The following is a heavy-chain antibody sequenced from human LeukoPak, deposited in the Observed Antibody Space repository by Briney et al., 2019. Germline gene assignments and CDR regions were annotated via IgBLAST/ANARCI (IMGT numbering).Heavy chain of an antibody. V-gene: IGHV1-46*01. J-gene: IGHJ4*02. D-gene: IGHD2-21*02. CDR1: GYTFTNFY. CDR3: ARVVVTASLPYFDY. Sequence: ASVKVSCKASGYTFTNFYMHWVRQAPGQGLEWMGMINPSGDSTIYAQKFQGRVTMTRDTSMSTVYLDLSSLRSEDTAVYYCARVVVTASLPYFDYWGQGTLVTVSS. CDR2: INPSGDST.